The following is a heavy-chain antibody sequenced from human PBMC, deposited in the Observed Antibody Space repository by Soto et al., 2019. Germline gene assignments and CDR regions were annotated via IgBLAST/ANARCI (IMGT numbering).Heavy chain of an antibody. CDR3: ARDGVGVFYYGMDV. CDR2: IYSGGST. V-gene: IGHV3-53*01. J-gene: IGHJ6*02. D-gene: IGHD2-21*01. CDR1: GFTVSSNY. Sequence: EVQLVESGGGLIQPGGSLRLSCAASGFTVSSNYMSWVRQAPGKGLEWVSVIYSGGSTYYADSVKGRFTISRDNSKNTLYLQMNSLRAEDTAVYYCARDGVGVFYYGMDVWCQGTTVTVSS.